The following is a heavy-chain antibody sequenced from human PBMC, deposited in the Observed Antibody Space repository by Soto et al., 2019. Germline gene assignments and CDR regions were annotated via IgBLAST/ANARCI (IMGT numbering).Heavy chain of an antibody. CDR3: AKGVITMVRGVIPPDAFDI. D-gene: IGHD3-10*01. J-gene: IGHJ3*02. CDR2: ISWNSGSI. CDR1: GFTFDDYA. V-gene: IGHV3-9*01. Sequence: GGSLRLSCAASGFTFDDYAMHWVRQAPGKGLEWVSGISWNSGSIGYADSVKGRFTISRDNAKNSLYPQMNSLRAEDTALYYCAKGVITMVRGVIPPDAFDIWGQGTMVTVSS.